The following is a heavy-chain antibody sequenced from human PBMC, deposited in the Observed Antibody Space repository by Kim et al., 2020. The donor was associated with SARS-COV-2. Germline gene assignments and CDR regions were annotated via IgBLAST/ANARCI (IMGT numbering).Heavy chain of an antibody. D-gene: IGHD1-26*01. CDR3: ARDLGGSYSSAFDI. Sequence: NPAPKIRVTMSVDTSKTQCSLKLSSVTAADTAVYYCARDLGGSYSSAFDIWGQGTMVTVSS. V-gene: IGHV4-4*07. J-gene: IGHJ3*02.